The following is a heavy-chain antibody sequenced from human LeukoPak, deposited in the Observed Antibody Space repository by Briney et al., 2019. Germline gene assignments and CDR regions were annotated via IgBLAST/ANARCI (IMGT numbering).Heavy chain of an antibody. Sequence: SETLSLTCTVSGGSISSSSYYWGWIRQPPGKGLEWIGYIYYSGSTNYNPSLKSRVTISVDTSKNQFSLKLSSVTAADTAVYYCAGWVGATNDAFDIWGQGTMVTVSS. CDR1: GGSISSSSYY. J-gene: IGHJ3*02. CDR2: IYYSGST. CDR3: AGWVGATNDAFDI. V-gene: IGHV4-61*05. D-gene: IGHD1-26*01.